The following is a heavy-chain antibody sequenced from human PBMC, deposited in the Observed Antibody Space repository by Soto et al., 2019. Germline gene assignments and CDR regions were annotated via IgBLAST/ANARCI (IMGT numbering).Heavy chain of an antibody. D-gene: IGHD3-22*01. CDR3: ARDGGNSSGYAFDI. V-gene: IGHV4-59*01. Sequence: SETLSLTCTVSGGSISSYYWSWIRQPPGKGLEWIGYIYYSGSTNYNPSLKSRVTISVDTSKNQFSLKLSSVTAADTAVYYCARDGGNSSGYAFDIWGQGTMVTVSS. CDR1: GGSISSYY. J-gene: IGHJ3*02. CDR2: IYYSGST.